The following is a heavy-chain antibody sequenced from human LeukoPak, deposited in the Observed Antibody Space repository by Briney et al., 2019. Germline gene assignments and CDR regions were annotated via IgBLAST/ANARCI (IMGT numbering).Heavy chain of an antibody. V-gene: IGHV4-39*07. D-gene: IGHD6-13*01. CDR3: AKDSRPYSSSWYMENWFDP. Sequence: SETLSLTCTVSGGSISSSSYYWGWIRQPPGKGLEWIGSIYYSGSTYYNPSLKSRVTISVDTSKNQFSLKLSSVTAADTAVYYCAKDSRPYSSSWYMENWFDPWGQGTLVTVSS. J-gene: IGHJ5*02. CDR1: GGSISSSSYY. CDR2: IYYSGST.